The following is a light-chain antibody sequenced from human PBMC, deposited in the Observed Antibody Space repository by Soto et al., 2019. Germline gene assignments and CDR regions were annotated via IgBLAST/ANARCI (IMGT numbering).Light chain of an antibody. CDR1: QDIKTY. Sequence: IQLTQSPSSLSASVGDRVSITCRASQDIKTYLAWYQQKQGKAPKLLISATFTLQSGVPSRFHGSGSGTDFTLTIGRLQPEDFATYYCQHLQNYPPFTFVPGTKV. CDR3: QHLQNYPPFT. CDR2: ATF. V-gene: IGKV1-9*01. J-gene: IGKJ3*01.